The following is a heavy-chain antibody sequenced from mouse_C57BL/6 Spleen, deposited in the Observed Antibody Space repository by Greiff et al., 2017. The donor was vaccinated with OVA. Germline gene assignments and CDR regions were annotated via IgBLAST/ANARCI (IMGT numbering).Heavy chain of an antibody. Sequence: QVQLKESGAELVRPGASVTLSCKASGYTFTDYEMHWVKQTPVHGLEWIGAIDPETGGTAYNQKFKGKAILTADKSSSTAYMELRSLTSEDSAVYYCTRGLGQYYYAMDYWGQGTSVTVSS. V-gene: IGHV1-15*01. CDR1: GYTFTDYE. J-gene: IGHJ4*01. CDR3: TRGLGQYYYAMDY. CDR2: IDPETGGT. D-gene: IGHD4-1*01.